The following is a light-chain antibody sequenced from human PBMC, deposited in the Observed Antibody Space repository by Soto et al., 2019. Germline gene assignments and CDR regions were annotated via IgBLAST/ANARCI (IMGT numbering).Light chain of an antibody. CDR1: SSDVGGYNY. V-gene: IGLV2-14*01. CDR3: SSYTSSSTPVV. CDR2: DVS. J-gene: IGLJ2*01. Sequence: QSVLTQPASVSGSPGQSITISCTGTSSDVGGYNYVSWYQQHPGKAPKLMIYDVSNRPSGVSNRLSGSKSGNTASLTISGLQAEDDADYYCSSYTSSSTPVVFGGGTKRTVL.